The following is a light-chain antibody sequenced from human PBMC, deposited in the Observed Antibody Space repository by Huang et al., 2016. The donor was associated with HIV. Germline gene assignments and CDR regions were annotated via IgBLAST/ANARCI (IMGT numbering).Light chain of an antibody. V-gene: IGKV2-28*01. CDR2: LGS. Sequence: DAVMTQSPLSLPVPPGEPASISCTSSQSLRHTTGLNYLDWYLQKPGQSPQLLIQLGSSRASGGPDRFSGGGSGTDFSLNISRVEAEDAGIYYCMEALQAPYTFGQGTKLEI. CDR1: QSLRHTTGLNY. CDR3: MEALQAPYT. J-gene: IGKJ2*01.